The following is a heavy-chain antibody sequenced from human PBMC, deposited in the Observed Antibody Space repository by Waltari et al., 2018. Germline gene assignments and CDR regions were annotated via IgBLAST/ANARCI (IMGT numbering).Heavy chain of an antibody. Sequence: QVQLQQWGAGLLKPSETLSLPCAVYGGSFSGYYWSWIRQPPGKGLEWIGEINHSGSTNYNPSLKSRVTISVDTSKNQFSLKLSSVTAADTAVYYCARGLLRGSGSYYSYYYGMDVWGQGTTVTVSS. CDR3: ARGLLRGSGSYYSYYYGMDV. D-gene: IGHD3-10*01. J-gene: IGHJ6*02. V-gene: IGHV4-34*01. CDR2: INHSGST. CDR1: GGSFSGYY.